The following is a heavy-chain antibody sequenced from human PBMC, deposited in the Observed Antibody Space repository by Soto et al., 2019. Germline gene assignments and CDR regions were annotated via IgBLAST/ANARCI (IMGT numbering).Heavy chain of an antibody. CDR3: ARGEKIAVAGKISVFDS. J-gene: IGHJ3*02. V-gene: IGHV1-46*01. CDR2: FNPSGGGA. Sequence: ASVKVSCKASGDTYTSYYIHWVRQAPGQGLGWMGTFNPSGGGAFYAQKFQGRVTMTGDTSTSTVYMELSSLRSEDTAVYYCARGEKIAVAGKISVFDSGG. D-gene: IGHD6-19*01. CDR1: GDTYTSYY.